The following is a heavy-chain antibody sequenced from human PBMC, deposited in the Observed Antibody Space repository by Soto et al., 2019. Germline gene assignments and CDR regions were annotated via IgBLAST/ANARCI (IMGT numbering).Heavy chain of an antibody. J-gene: IGHJ4*02. CDR1: GGSLSRYS. V-gene: IGHV4-34*01. D-gene: IGHD6-19*01. CDR3: AGVAGTPTFDY. CDR2: INRSGGT. Sequence: QVHLQQWGAGLLKPSETLSLSCTVYGGSLSRYSWSWIRQSPGKGLEWIGEINRSGGTDYNPSLKSRVPISADTSKNQFSLKLTSVTAADTAVYYCAGVAGTPTFDYWGQGTLVTVSS.